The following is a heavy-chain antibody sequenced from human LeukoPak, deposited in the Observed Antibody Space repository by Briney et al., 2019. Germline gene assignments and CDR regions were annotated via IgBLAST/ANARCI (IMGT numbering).Heavy chain of an antibody. CDR1: GFTFSSYA. CDR2: IDSSGSYT. V-gene: IGHV3-23*05. J-gene: IGHJ4*02. D-gene: IGHD6-13*01. CDR3: AKGSAGGRPYYFDY. Sequence: GEPLRLSCAVSGFTFSSYAMSWVRQAPGKGLEWVSAIDSSGSYTWYDDSVKGRFTISRDNSKNTLYLQMNSLRAEDTAVYYCAKGSAGGRPYYFDYWGQGTLVPVSS.